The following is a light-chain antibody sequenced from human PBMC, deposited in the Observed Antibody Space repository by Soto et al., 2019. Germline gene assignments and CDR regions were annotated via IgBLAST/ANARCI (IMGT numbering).Light chain of an antibody. Sequence: EIVLTQSPGTLSLSPGERATLSCRASQSVSSNYLAWYQQKPGQAPRLLIYGASSRATGIPDRFSGSGSGTDFTLTITRLEPEDFAVYYCHQYDNSPWTFGQGTKVDIX. J-gene: IGKJ1*01. CDR3: HQYDNSPWT. CDR2: GAS. CDR1: QSVSSNY. V-gene: IGKV3-20*01.